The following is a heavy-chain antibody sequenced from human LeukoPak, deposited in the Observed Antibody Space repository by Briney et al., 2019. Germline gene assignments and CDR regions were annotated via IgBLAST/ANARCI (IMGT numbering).Heavy chain of an antibody. Sequence: SETLSLTCTVSGGSISSYYWSWIRQPPGKGLEWIGYIYYSGSTNYNPSLKSRVTISVDTSKNQFSLKLSSVTAADTAVYYCARASPKGSGYPRVDYWGQGTLVTVSS. D-gene: IGHD3-22*01. V-gene: IGHV4-59*12. CDR2: IYYSGST. CDR1: GGSISSYY. J-gene: IGHJ4*02. CDR3: ARASPKGSGYPRVDY.